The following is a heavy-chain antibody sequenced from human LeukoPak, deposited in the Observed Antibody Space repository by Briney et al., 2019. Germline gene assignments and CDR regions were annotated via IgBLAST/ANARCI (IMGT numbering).Heavy chain of an antibody. D-gene: IGHD1-26*01. Sequence: PSETLSLTCTVSSYSITSGYYWGWIRQPPGKGLEWIGNIYHNGDAYYDPSLKSRLTMSADTSKNQFSLRLSSLTAADTAVYYCARVRSGGFRGAVDIWGQGTKVTVSS. CDR2: IYHNGDA. J-gene: IGHJ3*02. V-gene: IGHV4-38-2*02. CDR1: SYSITSGYY. CDR3: ARVRSGGFRGAVDI.